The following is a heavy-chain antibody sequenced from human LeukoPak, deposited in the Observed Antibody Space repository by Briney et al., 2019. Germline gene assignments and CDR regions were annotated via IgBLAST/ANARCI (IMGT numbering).Heavy chain of an antibody. D-gene: IGHD3-16*02. V-gene: IGHV4-30-2*01. J-gene: IGHJ4*02. Sequence: SETLSLTCTVSGYSISSGGYSWSWIRQPPGKGLEWIGYIYHSGSTYYNPSLKSRVTISVDRSKNQFSLKLSSVTAAGTAVYYCARAGGHYDYVWGSYRPFVFDYWGQGTLVTVSS. CDR3: ARAGGHYDYVWGSYRPFVFDY. CDR2: IYHSGST. CDR1: GYSISSGGYS.